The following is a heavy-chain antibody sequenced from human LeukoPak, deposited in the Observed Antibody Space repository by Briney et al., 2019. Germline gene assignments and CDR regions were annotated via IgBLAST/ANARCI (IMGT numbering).Heavy chain of an antibody. CDR1: GGSFRAYH. CDR3: ARGPIAAAGTDY. Sequence: SETLSLTCAIYGGSFRAYHWSRIPQRPRKGREWIGEINHSGSTNYHPSLKSRVTISVDTSKNQYSLKLSSVTAADTAVYYCARGPIAAAGTDYWGQGTLVTV. D-gene: IGHD6-13*01. J-gene: IGHJ4*02. V-gene: IGHV4-34*01. CDR2: INHSGST.